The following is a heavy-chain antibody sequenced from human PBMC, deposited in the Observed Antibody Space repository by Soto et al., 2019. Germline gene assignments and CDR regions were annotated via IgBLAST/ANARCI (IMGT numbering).Heavy chain of an antibody. J-gene: IGHJ4*02. CDR1: GGTFSSNP. V-gene: IGHV1-69*06. D-gene: IGHD5-12*01. Sequence: ASVKVSCKASGGTFSSNPISWMRQAPGQGLEWMGGTIPTFGAGSYAQRFQGRLTITADKSTNTAYMELSSLRPEDTAVYYCARRQTSGYNRYFDSSGQGTLVTVSS. CDR2: TIPTFGAG. CDR3: ARRQTSGYNRYFDS.